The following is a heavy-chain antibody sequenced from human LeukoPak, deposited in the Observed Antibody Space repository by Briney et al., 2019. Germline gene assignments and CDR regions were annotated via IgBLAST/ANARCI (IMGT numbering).Heavy chain of an antibody. D-gene: IGHD3-16*01. Sequence: ASVKVSCKASGYTFTGYYMHWVRQAPGQGLEWMGWINPNSGGTDYAQKFQGRVTITRDTSFSTAYMGLSRLRADDTAVYSCARGHLLLRCMIEHWGLGTLVTVSS. V-gene: IGHV1-2*02. CDR2: INPNSGGT. J-gene: IGHJ1*01. CDR3: ARGHLLLRCMIEH. CDR1: GYTFTGYY.